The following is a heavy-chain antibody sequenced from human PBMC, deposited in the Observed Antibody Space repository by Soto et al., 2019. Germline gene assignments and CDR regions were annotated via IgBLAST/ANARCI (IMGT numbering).Heavy chain of an antibody. CDR2: IDSDAKT. D-gene: IGHD5-18*01. J-gene: IGHJ4*02. V-gene: IGHV3-53*01. Sequence: EVQLVESGGGLIQPGEYLRLYCAASGFSVSSYHMSWVRQAPGKGLEWVSGIDSDAKTFYADSVNGRFIISRDNSENTLFLQLNSLRAEDTAVYFCARDGYSFALNFWGPRTLVTVSS. CDR3: ARDGYSFALNF. CDR1: GFSVSSYH.